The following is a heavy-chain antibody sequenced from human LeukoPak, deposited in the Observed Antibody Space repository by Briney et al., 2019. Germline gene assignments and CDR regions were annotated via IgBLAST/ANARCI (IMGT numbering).Heavy chain of an antibody. D-gene: IGHD6-19*01. Sequence: SETLSLTCAVYGGSFSGYYWSWIRQPPGKGLGWIGEINHSGSTNYNPSLKSRVTISVDTSKNQFFLKLSSVTAADTAVYYCARGVGSGWYKYYFDYWGQGTLVTVSS. CDR3: ARGVGSGWYKYYFDY. CDR2: INHSGST. J-gene: IGHJ4*02. CDR1: GGSFSGYY. V-gene: IGHV4-34*01.